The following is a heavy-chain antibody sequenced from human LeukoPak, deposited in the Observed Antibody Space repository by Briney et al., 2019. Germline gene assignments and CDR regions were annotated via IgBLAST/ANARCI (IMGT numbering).Heavy chain of an antibody. Sequence: GGSLRLSCAASGFTFSSYAMNWVRQAPGKGLEWVSGIRGSGGSTYYADSVKGRFTTSRDNSKNTLYLQMNSLRAEDTGVHYCAKFETAMDFDYWGQGTLVTVSS. D-gene: IGHD5-18*01. V-gene: IGHV3-23*01. J-gene: IGHJ4*02. CDR2: IRGSGGST. CDR3: AKFETAMDFDY. CDR1: GFTFSSYA.